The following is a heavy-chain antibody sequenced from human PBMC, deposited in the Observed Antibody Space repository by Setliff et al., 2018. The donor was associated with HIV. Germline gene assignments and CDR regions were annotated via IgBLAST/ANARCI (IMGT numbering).Heavy chain of an antibody. Sequence: PSETLSXXXTVSGGXXSSYYWSWIRQPPGKGLEWIGYIYYSGSTNYNPSLKSRVTISVDTSTNQFSLKLRSVTAAAXAVSYXXXVNPNTHSMVSDYYYXXDVXXXGTTVTVSS. V-gene: IGHV4-59*08. CDR1: GGXXSSYY. J-gene: IGHJ6*03. D-gene: IGHD5-18*01. CDR3: XXVNPNTHSMVSDYYYXXDV. CDR2: IYYSGST.